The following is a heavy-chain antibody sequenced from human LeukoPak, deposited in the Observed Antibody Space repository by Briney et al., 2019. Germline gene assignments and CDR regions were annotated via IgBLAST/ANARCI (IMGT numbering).Heavy chain of an antibody. CDR3: ARETGNCSSTSCYSSVFWFDP. Sequence: ASVKVSCKASGYTFTSYGISWVRQAPGQGLEWMGWISAYNGNTNYAQKLQGRVTMTTDTSTSTAYMELRSLRSDDTAVYYCARETGNCSSTSCYSSVFWFDPWGQGTLVTVSS. V-gene: IGHV1-18*01. CDR2: ISAYNGNT. D-gene: IGHD2-2*02. CDR1: GYTFTSYG. J-gene: IGHJ5*02.